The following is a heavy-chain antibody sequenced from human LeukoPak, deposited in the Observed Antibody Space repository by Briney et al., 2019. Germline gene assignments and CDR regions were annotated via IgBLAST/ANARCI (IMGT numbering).Heavy chain of an antibody. J-gene: IGHJ4*02. V-gene: IGHV3-33*06. CDR3: AKDSSAYYLDY. Sequence: PGGSLRLSCAASGFIFSNYGMYWVRQAPGKGLEWVAVIWYDGSKKYYADSVRGRFTISRDNSKNTLYLHMNSLRAEDTAVYYCAKDSSAYYLDYWGQGTLVTVPS. D-gene: IGHD3-22*01. CDR2: IWYDGSKK. CDR1: GFIFSNYG.